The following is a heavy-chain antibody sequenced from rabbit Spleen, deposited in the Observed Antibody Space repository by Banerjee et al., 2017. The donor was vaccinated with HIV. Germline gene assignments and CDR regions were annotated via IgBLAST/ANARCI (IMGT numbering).Heavy chain of an antibody. CDR3: ARDAVSSFSSYGMVR. V-gene: IGHV1S40*01. CDR1: GFSFSSSDY. Sequence: QSLEESGGGLVQPEGSPALTCKASGFSFSSSDYICWVRQAPEKGLEWISCIAGSSSDFTCSRTGAKGRFAIHKTSSSTVVLHMPRLTAADTATYFCARDAVSSFSSYGMVRWGPRALGTAS. D-gene: IGHD8-1*01. J-gene: IGHJ6*01. CDR2: IAGSSSDFT.